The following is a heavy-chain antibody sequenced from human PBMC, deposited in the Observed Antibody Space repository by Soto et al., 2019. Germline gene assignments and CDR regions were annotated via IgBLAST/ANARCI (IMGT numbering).Heavy chain of an antibody. Sequence: SLTGTVPGASISNAAYSWSWIRQPPGKGLEWIGYIYPSGMPFYKPSLRSRVTISIDRSNDQFSLNLKSVTAADTAVYYCARERGGYGLFDSWGQGTLVTV. CDR3: ARERGGYGLFDS. CDR1: GASISNAAYS. D-gene: IGHD5-18*01. CDR2: IYPSGMP. J-gene: IGHJ4*02. V-gene: IGHV4-30-2*01.